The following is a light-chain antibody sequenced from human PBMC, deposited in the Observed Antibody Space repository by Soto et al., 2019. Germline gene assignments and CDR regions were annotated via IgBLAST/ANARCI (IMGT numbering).Light chain of an antibody. CDR2: EGT. V-gene: IGLV2-23*03. J-gene: IGLJ1*01. Sequence: QSVLTQPASVSGSPGQSISISCTGTSSDVVTYNLVSWYQQHPGKAPTVLIYEGTKRPSGVSNRFSGSKSGNTASLTISGLRTEDEADYYCYSFAGSTTFSYVFGPGTKATVL. CDR1: SSDVVTYNL. CDR3: YSFAGSTTFSYV.